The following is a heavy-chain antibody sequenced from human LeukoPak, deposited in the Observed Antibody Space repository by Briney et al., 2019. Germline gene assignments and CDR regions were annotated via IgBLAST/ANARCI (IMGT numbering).Heavy chain of an antibody. Sequence: GGSLRLSCAASGFTVSRYEMNWVRQAPGKGLEWVSYISSSGTTIYYAGSVKGRFSISRDIAKNSLYLQMNSLRVEDTAVYYCAKYGDYKYFQHWGQGTLVTVSS. D-gene: IGHD4-17*01. CDR1: GFTVSRYE. CDR3: AKYGDYKYFQH. J-gene: IGHJ1*01. CDR2: ISSSGTTI. V-gene: IGHV3-48*03.